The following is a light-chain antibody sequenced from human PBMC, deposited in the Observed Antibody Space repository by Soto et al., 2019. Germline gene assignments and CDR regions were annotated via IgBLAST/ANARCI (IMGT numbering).Light chain of an antibody. J-gene: IGLJ1*01. CDR2: DVS. CDR3: SSYTNSNTRQIV. CDR1: SSDVGGYNY. Sequence: QSALTQPASVSGSPGQSITISCTGTSSDVGGYNYVSWYQQHPGKAPKFMIYDVSNRPSGVSNRFSGSKSGNTASLTISGLQAEDEADYYCSSYTNSNTRQIVFGTGTKATVL. V-gene: IGLV2-14*01.